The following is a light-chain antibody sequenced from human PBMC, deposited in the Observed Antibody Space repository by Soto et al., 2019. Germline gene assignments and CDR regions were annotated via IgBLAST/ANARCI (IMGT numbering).Light chain of an antibody. Sequence: AIRMTQSPSSFSASTGDRVTITCRASQGISSYLAWYQQKPGKAPKLLIYAASTLQSGVPSRFSGSGSGTDFTLTISCLQSEDYSTYYCPQYYSYPPTLGPGTNLDIK. J-gene: IGKJ3*01. V-gene: IGKV1-8*01. CDR3: PQYYSYPPT. CDR1: QGISSY. CDR2: AAS.